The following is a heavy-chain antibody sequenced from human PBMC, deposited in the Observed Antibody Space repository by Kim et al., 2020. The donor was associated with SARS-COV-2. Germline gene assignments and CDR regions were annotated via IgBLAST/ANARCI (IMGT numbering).Heavy chain of an antibody. J-gene: IGHJ6*02. CDR2: IIPIFGTA. V-gene: IGHV1-69*13. CDR3: AGDATDFLDTAMVTSYYGMDV. CDR1: GGTFSSYA. Sequence: SVKVSCKASGGTFSSYAISWVRQAPGQGLEWMGGIIPIFGTANYAQEFQGRVTITADESTSTAYMELSSLRSEDTAVYYCAGDATDFLDTAMVTSYYGMDVWGQGTTVTVSS. D-gene: IGHD5-18*01.